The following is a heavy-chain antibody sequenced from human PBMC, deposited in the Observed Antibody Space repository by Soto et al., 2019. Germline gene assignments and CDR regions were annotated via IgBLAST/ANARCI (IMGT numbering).Heavy chain of an antibody. CDR2: INDYGTTI. CDR3: ARGGLEPFDY. D-gene: IGHD1-1*01. J-gene: IGHJ4*02. Sequence: VGSLRLSCAASGFTLGNYWMHWVRQAPGKGLVWVSRINDYGTTINYAESVEGRFIISRDDAKSEVYLQMNNLRAEDSAVYYCARGGLEPFDYWGQGALVTVSS. V-gene: IGHV3-74*01. CDR1: GFTLGNYW.